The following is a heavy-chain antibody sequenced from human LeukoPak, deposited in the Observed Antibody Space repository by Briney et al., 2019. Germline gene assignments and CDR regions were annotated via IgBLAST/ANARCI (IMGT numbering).Heavy chain of an antibody. V-gene: IGHV3-48*03. CDR1: GFTFSNYE. D-gene: IGHD2-2*01. J-gene: IGHJ5*02. CDR2: ISSSGVLI. Sequence: GGSLRLSCAPSGFTFSNYEMNWVRQAPGKGLEWVSFISSSGVLIYYADSVKGRFTISRDNAKNSLYLQMNSLRAEDTAVYYCAREIVVVPAAPEGWFDPWGQGTLVAVSS. CDR3: AREIVVVPAAPEGWFDP.